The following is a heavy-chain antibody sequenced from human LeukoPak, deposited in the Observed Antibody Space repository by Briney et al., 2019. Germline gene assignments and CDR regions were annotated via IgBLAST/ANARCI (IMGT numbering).Heavy chain of an antibody. CDR2: ISAYNGNT. CDR1: GYTFTSYG. Sequence: GASVKVSCKASGYTFTSYGISWVRQAPGQGLEWMGWISAYNGNTNYALKLQGRVTMTTDTSTSTAYMELRSLRSDDTAVYYCAMATLAHDAFDIWGQGTMVTVSS. D-gene: IGHD2-15*01. V-gene: IGHV1-18*01. CDR3: AMATLAHDAFDI. J-gene: IGHJ3*02.